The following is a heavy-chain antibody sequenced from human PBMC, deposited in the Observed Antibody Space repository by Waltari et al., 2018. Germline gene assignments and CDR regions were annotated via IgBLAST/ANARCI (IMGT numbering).Heavy chain of an antibody. CDR2: MYYSGST. CDR3: VRHARTTSGGKHFDH. D-gene: IGHD2-15*01. CDR1: GDSISSSSYY. J-gene: IGHJ4*02. Sequence: QLQLQESGPGLVKASENLSLTCTVAGDSISSSSYYSGWVRPPPGKGLEWIGNMYYSGSTYYNPSLKSRVTISGDTSKSQFSLKLSSVTAADTSMYYCVRHARTTSGGKHFDHWGQGMLVTVSP. V-gene: IGHV4-39*01.